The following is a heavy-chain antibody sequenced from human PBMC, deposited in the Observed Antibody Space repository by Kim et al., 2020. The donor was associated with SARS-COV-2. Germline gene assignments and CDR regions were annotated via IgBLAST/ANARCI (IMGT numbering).Heavy chain of an antibody. D-gene: IGHD3-22*01. V-gene: IGHV4-59*13. J-gene: IGHJ4*02. CDR2: IYYSGST. CDR3: ARSYYYDSSGYYYVELFDY. CDR1: GGSISSYY. Sequence: SETLSLTCTVSGGSISSYYWSWIRQPPGKGLEWIGYIYYSGSTNYNPSLKSRVTISVDTSKNQFSLKLSSVTAADTAVYYCARSYYYDSSGYYYVELFDYWGQGTLVTVSS.